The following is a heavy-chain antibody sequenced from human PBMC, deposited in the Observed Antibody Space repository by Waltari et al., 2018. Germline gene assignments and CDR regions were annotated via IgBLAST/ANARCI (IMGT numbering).Heavy chain of an antibody. CDR3: AKGILMEGATLPDS. CDR1: GFQFSPHW. Sequence: VELKESGGALVQPGGSLSLSCVTSGFQFSPHWRHWIRQDPGGGLTWVSRINGIGRDTTYADSVQGRFNISRDNTKSTVYLQMNDLRVDDTGVYFCAKGILMEGATLPDSWGQGTLVTVSS. V-gene: IGHV3-74*03. D-gene: IGHD3-9*01. J-gene: IGHJ4*02. CDR2: INGIGRDT.